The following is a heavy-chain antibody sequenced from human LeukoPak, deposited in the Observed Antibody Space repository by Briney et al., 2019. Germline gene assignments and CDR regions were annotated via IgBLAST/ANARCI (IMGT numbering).Heavy chain of an antibody. J-gene: IGHJ6*03. CDR2: ISYSGSS. D-gene: IGHD3-3*01. V-gene: IGHV4-39*01. Sequence: SETLPLTCTVSGGSISSSTYYWGWIRQPPGKGLEWIGSISYSGSSYYNPSLKSRVTISVDTSKNQFSLKVSSVTAADTAVYYCARLFYDFWSGHYYYYMDVWGKGTTVTVSS. CDR3: ARLFYDFWSGHYYYYMDV. CDR1: GGSISSSTYY.